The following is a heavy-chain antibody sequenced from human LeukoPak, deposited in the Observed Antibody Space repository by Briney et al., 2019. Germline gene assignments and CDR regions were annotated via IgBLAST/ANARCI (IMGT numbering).Heavy chain of an antibody. CDR2: IYYSGST. Sequence: SETLSLTCTVSGGSIRSYYWGWIRQPPGKGLEWIGCIYYSGSTYYNPSLKSRVTISVDTSKNQFSLKLSSVTAADTAVYYCARLPPPPYSSSWYYFDYWGQGTLVTVSS. V-gene: IGHV4-39*01. CDR1: GGSIRSYY. D-gene: IGHD6-13*01. CDR3: ARLPPPPYSSSWYYFDY. J-gene: IGHJ4*02.